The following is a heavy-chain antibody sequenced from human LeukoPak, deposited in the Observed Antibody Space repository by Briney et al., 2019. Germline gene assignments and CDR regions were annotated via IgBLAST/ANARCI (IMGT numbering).Heavy chain of an antibody. CDR2: VSDSGGRT. V-gene: IGHV3-23*01. CDR1: GITLSNYG. D-gene: IGHD5-24*01. J-gene: IGHJ6*02. Sequence: GGSLRLSCAVSGITLSNYGMSWVRQAPGKGLEWVAGVSDSGGRTNYADSVKGRFTISRDNSKNTLYLQMNSLRAEDTAVYYCASRDKGYYYGMDVWGQGTTVTVSS. CDR3: ASRDKGYYYGMDV.